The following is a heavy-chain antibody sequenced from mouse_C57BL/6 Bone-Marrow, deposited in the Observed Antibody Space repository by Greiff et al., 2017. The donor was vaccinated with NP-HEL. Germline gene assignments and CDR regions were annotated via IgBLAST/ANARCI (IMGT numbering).Heavy chain of an antibody. D-gene: IGHD2-4*01. J-gene: IGHJ2*01. CDR3: AIIRLPGKFDY. Sequence: VQLQQSGAELAKPGASVQLSCKASGYTFPSYWMHWVKQRPGQGLEWIGYINPSSGYTKYNQKFKDKATSTADKSSSTAYMQLSSLTYEDSAVYYCAIIRLPGKFDYWGQATTLTVSS. CDR1: GYTFPSYW. V-gene: IGHV1-7*01. CDR2: INPSSGYT.